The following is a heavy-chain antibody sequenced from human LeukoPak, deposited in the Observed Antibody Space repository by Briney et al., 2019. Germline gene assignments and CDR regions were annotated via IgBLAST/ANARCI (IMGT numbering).Heavy chain of an antibody. D-gene: IGHD3-16*01. V-gene: IGHV1-3*01. CDR2: INAGNGNT. J-gene: IGHJ4*02. CDR1: GYTFSSFA. CDR3: ARGGTDYDYVWGSFHFDY. Sequence: ASVKVSCKASGYTFSSFAMHWVRQAPGQGLEWMGWINAGNGNTKYSQRFQGRVTTSRDTSATTAYMELSSLRSEDTAVHYCARGGTDYDYVWGSFHFDYWGQGTLVTVSS.